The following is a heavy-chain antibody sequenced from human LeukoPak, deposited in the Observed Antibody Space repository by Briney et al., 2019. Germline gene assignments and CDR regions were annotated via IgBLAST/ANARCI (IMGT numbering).Heavy chain of an antibody. J-gene: IGHJ4*02. CDR1: GGSISSYY. CDR3: ARQNYYDSSGYFDY. D-gene: IGHD3-22*01. V-gene: IGHV4-39*01. Sequence: SETLSLTCTVSGGSISSYYWGWIRQPPGKGLEWIGSMYYSGSTYYNPSLKSRVTISVDTSKNQFSLKLSSVTAADTAVYYCARQNYYDSSGYFDYWGQGTLVTVSS. CDR2: MYYSGST.